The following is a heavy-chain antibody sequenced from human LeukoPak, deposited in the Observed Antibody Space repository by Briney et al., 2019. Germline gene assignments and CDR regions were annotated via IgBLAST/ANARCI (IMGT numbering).Heavy chain of an antibody. Sequence: GRSLRLSCAASGFTFSSYGMHWVRQAPGKGLEWVAAIWYDGSNKYYADSVKGRFTVSRDNSKNTLYLQMNSLRAEDTAVYYCARDRGYGGNSGHLDYWGQGTLVTVSS. D-gene: IGHD4-23*01. CDR3: ARDRGYGGNSGHLDY. J-gene: IGHJ4*02. CDR2: IWYDGSNK. V-gene: IGHV3-33*01. CDR1: GFTFSSYG.